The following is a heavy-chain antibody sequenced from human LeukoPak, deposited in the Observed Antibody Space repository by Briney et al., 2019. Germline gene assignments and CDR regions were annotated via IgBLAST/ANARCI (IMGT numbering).Heavy chain of an antibody. V-gene: IGHV4-61*02. CDR3: ARDIGGGGFDY. J-gene: IGHJ4*02. Sequence: SQTLSLTCTVSGGSISSGSYYWSWIRQPAGKGLEWNGRIYTSGSTNYNPSLKSRVTISVDTSNTQFSLKLSSVTGADTAVYYCARDIGGGGFDYWGQGTLVTVSS. CDR1: GGSISSGSYY. D-gene: IGHD1-26*01. CDR2: IYTSGST.